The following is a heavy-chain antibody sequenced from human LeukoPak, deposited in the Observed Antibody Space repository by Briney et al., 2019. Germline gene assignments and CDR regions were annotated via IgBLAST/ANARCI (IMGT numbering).Heavy chain of an antibody. D-gene: IGHD6-19*01. CDR1: GFTFNTHG. J-gene: IGHJ6*02. CDR2: ISPDGNNK. CDR3: AKVRSSGWHEPYHFYGMDV. V-gene: IGHV3-30*18. Sequence: GGSLRLSCTASGFTFNTHGMHWVRQVPGKGLEWVTLISPDGNNKYYADSVKGRFTIPRDNSKSTVYLQVSSLKTEDTATYYCAKVRSSGWHEPYHFYGMDVWGQGTTVIVSS.